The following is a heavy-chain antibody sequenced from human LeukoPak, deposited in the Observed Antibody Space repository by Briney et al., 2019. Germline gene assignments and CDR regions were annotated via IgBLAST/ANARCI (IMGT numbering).Heavy chain of an antibody. CDR2: ISNSDSGSRI. V-gene: IGHV3-48*04. Sequence: GGSLRLSCAASGFIFSSFSMNWVRQAPGKGLEWLSYISNSDSGSRIYDADSVRGRFTISRDNAKSSLYLQINSLRAEDTAVYYCVRDHQWTFDIWGPGTMVTVSS. CDR1: GFIFSSFS. D-gene: IGHD6-19*01. J-gene: IGHJ3*02. CDR3: VRDHQWTFDI.